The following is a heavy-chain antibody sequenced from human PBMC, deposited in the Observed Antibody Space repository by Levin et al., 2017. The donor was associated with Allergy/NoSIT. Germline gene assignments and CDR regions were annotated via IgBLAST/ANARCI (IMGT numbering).Heavy chain of an antibody. CDR3: ARDYADEEAVAGTGWFDP. J-gene: IGHJ5*02. CDR2: ISSSSSYI. Sequence: GGSLRLSCAASGFTFSSYSMNWVRQAPGKGLEWVSSISSSSSYIYYADSVKGRFTISRDNAKNSLYLQMNSLRAEDTAVYYCARDYADEEAVAGTGWFDPWGQGTLVTVSS. CDR1: GFTFSSYS. V-gene: IGHV3-21*01. D-gene: IGHD6-19*01.